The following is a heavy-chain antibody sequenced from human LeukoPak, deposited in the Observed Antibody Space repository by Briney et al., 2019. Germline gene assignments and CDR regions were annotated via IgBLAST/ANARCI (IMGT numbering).Heavy chain of an antibody. J-gene: IGHJ2*01. CDR2: IYFSGST. CDR1: GDSISSTSHY. Sequence: SETLSLTCTVSGDSISSTSHYWDWIRQPPGKGPEWIGNIYFSGSTYYSPSLKSRVAISVDRSNNQFSLRLSSVTAADTAVYYCARRGSAYSSHDMIIVGYFDLWGRGTLVTVSS. D-gene: IGHD6-13*01. V-gene: IGHV4-39*01. CDR3: ARRGSAYSSHDMIIVGYFDL.